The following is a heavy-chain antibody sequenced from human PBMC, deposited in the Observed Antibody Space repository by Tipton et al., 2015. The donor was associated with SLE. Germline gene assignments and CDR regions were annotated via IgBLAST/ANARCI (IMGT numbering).Heavy chain of an antibody. CDR3: ATDRGYCSGGSCYTDAFDI. CDR1: GYTLTELS. CDR2: FDPEDGET. D-gene: IGHD2-15*01. J-gene: IGHJ3*02. Sequence: QSGAEVKKPGASVKVSCKVSGYTLTELSMHWVRQAPGKGLEWMGGFDPEDGETIYAQKFQGRVTMTEDTSTDTAYMELSSLRSEDTAVYYCATDRGYCSGGSCYTDAFDIWGQGTMVTVSS. V-gene: IGHV1-24*01.